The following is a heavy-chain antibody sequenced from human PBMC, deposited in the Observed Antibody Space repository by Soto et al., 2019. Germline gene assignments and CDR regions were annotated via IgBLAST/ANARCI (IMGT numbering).Heavy chain of an antibody. D-gene: IGHD4-4*01. J-gene: IGHJ6*03. CDR2: IIPILGIA. Sequence: QVQLVQSGAEVKKPGSSVKVSCKASGGTFSSYTISWVRQAPGQGLEWMGRIIPILGIANYAQKFQGRVTITADKATSTAYMELRSLRYEDTTVYYFATLVSDYGNIHYCYYMDVWCKEPKVTAS. CDR1: GGTFSSYT. V-gene: IGHV1-69*02. CDR3: ATLVSDYGNIHYCYYMDV.